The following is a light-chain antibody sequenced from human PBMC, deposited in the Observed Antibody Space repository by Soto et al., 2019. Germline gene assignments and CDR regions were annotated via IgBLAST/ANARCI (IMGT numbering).Light chain of an antibody. CDR2: HAS. Sequence: DIQMTQSPSTLSASIGDRVTITCRASQTINNWLAWYQQKPGKAPNLLIYHASNLETGVPSRFSGSAFGTEFTLPISSLQPDDFATYYCQHYHSYPWTFGQGTKVELK. CDR3: QHYHSYPWT. V-gene: IGKV1-5*01. J-gene: IGKJ1*01. CDR1: QTINNW.